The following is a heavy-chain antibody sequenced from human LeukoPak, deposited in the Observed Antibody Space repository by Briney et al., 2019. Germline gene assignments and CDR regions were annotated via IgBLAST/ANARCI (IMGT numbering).Heavy chain of an antibody. J-gene: IGHJ3*02. CDR3: ARVSGRIAFGAFDI. V-gene: IGHV1-2*02. CDR1: GYTFTGYY. D-gene: IGHD6-13*01. CDR2: INPNSGGT. Sequence: ASVKVSCKASGYTFTGYYMHWVRQAPGQGLEWMGWINPNSGGTNYAQKFQGRVTMTRDTSISTAYMELSRLRSDDTAVYYCARVSGRIAFGAFDIWGQGKMVTVSS.